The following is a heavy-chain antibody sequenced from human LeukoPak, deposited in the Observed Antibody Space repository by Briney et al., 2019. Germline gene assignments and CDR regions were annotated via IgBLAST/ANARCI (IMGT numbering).Heavy chain of an antibody. CDR1: GFTFSSYG. CDR2: IRYDGSNK. Sequence: GGSLRLSCAASGFTFSSYGMHWVRQAPGKGLEWVAFIRYDGSNKYYADSVKGRFTISRDNSKNTLYLQMNSLRAEDTAVYYCARDISSGYYYVSNGMDVWGQGTTVTVSS. CDR3: ARDISSGYYYVSNGMDV. V-gene: IGHV3-30*02. D-gene: IGHD3-22*01. J-gene: IGHJ6*02.